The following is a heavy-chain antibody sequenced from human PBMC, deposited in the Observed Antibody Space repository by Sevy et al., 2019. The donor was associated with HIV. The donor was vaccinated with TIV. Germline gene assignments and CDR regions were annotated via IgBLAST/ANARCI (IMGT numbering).Heavy chain of an antibody. CDR2: IYHTGNT. D-gene: IGHD4-17*01. CDR1: GVSISSGAYS. J-gene: IGHJ3*02. Sequence: SETLSLTCAVSGVSISSGAYSWNWIRQPPGKGLEWIGYIYHTGNTYYNPSLKSRITISLDRSKNQFSLRLSSVTAAGTAVYFWARGGGTMTTPGSFDIWGQGTMVTVSS. CDR3: ARGGGTMTTPGSFDI. V-gene: IGHV4-30-2*01.